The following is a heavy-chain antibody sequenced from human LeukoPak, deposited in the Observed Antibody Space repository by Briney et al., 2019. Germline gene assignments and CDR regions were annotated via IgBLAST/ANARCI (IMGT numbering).Heavy chain of an antibody. Sequence: GGSLRLSCAASGFTFSSYEMNWVRQAPGKGLEWVSYISSSGSTIYYADSVKGRFTISRDNAKNSLYLQMNSLRAEGTAVYYCARDGYLSPYYYYYYMDVWGKGTTVTVSS. J-gene: IGHJ6*03. V-gene: IGHV3-48*03. CDR1: GFTFSSYE. CDR2: ISSSGSTI. CDR3: ARDGYLSPYYYYYYMDV. D-gene: IGHD5-18*01.